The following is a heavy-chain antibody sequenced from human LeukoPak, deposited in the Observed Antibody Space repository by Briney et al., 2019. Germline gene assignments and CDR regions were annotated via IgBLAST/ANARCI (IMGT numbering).Heavy chain of an antibody. J-gene: IGHJ4*02. D-gene: IGHD5-24*01. Sequence: ASVKVSCKASGGTFSSYAISWVRQAPGQGLEWMGWISAYNGNTNYAQKLQGRVTMTTDTSTSTAYMELRSLRSDDTAVYYCAREGRDGYNSDYWGQGTLVTVSS. CDR3: AREGRDGYNSDY. CDR2: ISAYNGNT. V-gene: IGHV1-18*01. CDR1: GGTFSSYA.